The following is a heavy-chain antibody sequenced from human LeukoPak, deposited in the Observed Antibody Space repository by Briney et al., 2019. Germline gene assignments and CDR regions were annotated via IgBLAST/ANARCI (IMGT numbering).Heavy chain of an antibody. CDR2: ISGSGGST. D-gene: IGHD6-19*01. J-gene: IGHJ5*02. V-gene: IGHV3-23*01. Sequence: TGGSLRLSCAASGFTFSSYAMSWVRQAPGKGLEWVSAISGSGGSTFYADSVRGRFTISRDNSKNTLYLQMNSLRAEDTAVYYCAKGQQWLAPYNRFDPWGQGTLVTVSS. CDR1: GFTFSSYA. CDR3: AKGQQWLAPYNRFDP.